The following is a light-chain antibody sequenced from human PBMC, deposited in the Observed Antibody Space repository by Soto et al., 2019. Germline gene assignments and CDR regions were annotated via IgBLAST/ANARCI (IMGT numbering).Light chain of an antibody. CDR1: QSVSSDF. J-gene: IGKJ1*01. CDR2: GAS. Sequence: EIVMTQSPATLSVSPGEGATVSCRASQSVSSDFLAWYQEKPGQAPRLLIYGASNRATGIPDRFSGSGSGTDVTRTISRLEPEDFAVYYCRQYGRSGTFGQGTKVDIK. V-gene: IGKV3-20*01. CDR3: RQYGRSGT.